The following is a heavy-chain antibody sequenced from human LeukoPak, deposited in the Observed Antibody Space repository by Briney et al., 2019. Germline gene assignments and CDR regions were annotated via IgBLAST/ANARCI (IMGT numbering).Heavy chain of an antibody. V-gene: IGHV4-30-2*01. CDR2: IYHSGST. J-gene: IGHJ4*02. CDR1: GGSISSGGYS. Sequence: SETLCLTCALSGGSISSGGYSWSWIRQPPGKGLEWIGYIYHSGSTYYNPSLKSRVTISVDRSKNQFSLKLSSVTAADTAVYYCARRNGYYFDYWGQGTLVTVSS. CDR3: ARRNGYYFDY. D-gene: IGHD3-3*01.